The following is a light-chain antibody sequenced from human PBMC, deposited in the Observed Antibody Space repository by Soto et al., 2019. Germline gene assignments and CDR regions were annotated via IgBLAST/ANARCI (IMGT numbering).Light chain of an antibody. J-gene: IGLJ1*01. Sequence: QSVLTQPASVSGSPGQSITISCTGTSSDVGGYNYVSWYQEHPGKAPKLMIYDVSHRPSGVSTRFSGSKSGNTASLTISGLQAEDEADYYCSSYTSDSTYVFGTGTKVTVL. CDR3: SSYTSDSTYV. CDR2: DVS. V-gene: IGLV2-14*01. CDR1: SSDVGGYNY.